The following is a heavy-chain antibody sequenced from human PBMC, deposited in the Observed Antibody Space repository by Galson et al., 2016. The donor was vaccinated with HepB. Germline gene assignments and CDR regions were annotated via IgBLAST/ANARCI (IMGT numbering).Heavy chain of an antibody. CDR2: MNPNSGKI. D-gene: IGHD3-22*01. Sequence: TFTNYDINWVRQATGQGLEWMGWMNPNSGKIGFAQKFQGRVTMTRNTPTSTAYMELSSLRSEDTAVYYCARGLYDSSSVGANAFDIWGQGTMVTVSS. J-gene: IGHJ3*02. CDR1: TFTNYD. CDR3: ARGLYDSSSVGANAFDI. V-gene: IGHV1-8*01.